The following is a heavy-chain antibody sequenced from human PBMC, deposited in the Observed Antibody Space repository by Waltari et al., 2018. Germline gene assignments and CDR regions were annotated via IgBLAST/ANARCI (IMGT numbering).Heavy chain of an antibody. CDR1: GFTFSSYE. J-gene: IGHJ4*02. D-gene: IGHD6-19*01. Sequence: EVQLVESGGGLVQPGGSLRLSCAASGFTFSSYEMNWVRQAPGKGLEWVSYISSSGSTIYYADSVKGRFTISRDNAKNSLYLQMNSLRAEDTAVYYCARTTYSSGWLDYWGQGTLVTVSS. CDR3: ARTTYSSGWLDY. V-gene: IGHV3-48*03. CDR2: ISSSGSTI.